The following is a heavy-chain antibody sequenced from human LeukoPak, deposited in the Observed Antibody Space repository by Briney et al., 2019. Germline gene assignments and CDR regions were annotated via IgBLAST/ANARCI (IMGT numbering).Heavy chain of an antibody. J-gene: IGHJ3*02. Sequence: SETLSLTCTVSGGSISNYYWNWIRQPPGKGLELIGYIYYSGTTNYNPSLKSRVSMSVDTSKNQFSLKLSSVTAADTAVYYCARRRYYYDTSGYLGDAFDIWGQGTMVTVSS. CDR1: GGSISNYY. CDR2: IYYSGTT. CDR3: ARRRYYYDTSGYLGDAFDI. V-gene: IGHV4-59*01. D-gene: IGHD3-22*01.